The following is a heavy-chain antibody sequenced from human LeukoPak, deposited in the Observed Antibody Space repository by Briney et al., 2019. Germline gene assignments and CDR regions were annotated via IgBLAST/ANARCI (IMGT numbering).Heavy chain of an antibody. CDR2: IKPSGGST. D-gene: IGHD2-15*01. J-gene: IGHJ4*02. Sequence: ASVKVSCKTSGYTFTSYYFHWVRQGPGQGLEWVGIIKPSGGSTSYAQKFQGRVTMTRDTSTSTVYMELSSLSCEDTAVYYCARALYCSGSSCYSSASDYWGQGTLVTVSS. CDR3: ARALYCSGSSCYSSASDY. CDR1: GYTFTSYY. V-gene: IGHV1-46*01.